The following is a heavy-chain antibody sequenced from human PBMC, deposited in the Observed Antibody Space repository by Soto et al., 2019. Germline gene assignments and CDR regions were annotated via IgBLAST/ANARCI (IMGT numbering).Heavy chain of an antibody. CDR3: ARAVYCSGGSCYRSLRYYYYMDV. V-gene: IGHV3-11*01. D-gene: IGHD2-15*01. CDR1: GFTFSDYY. J-gene: IGHJ6*03. Sequence: QVQLVESGGGLVKPGGSLRLSCAASGFTFSDYYMSWIRQAPGKGLEWVSYISSSGSTIYCADSVKGRFTISRDNAKNSLYLQMNSLRAEDTAVYYCARAVYCSGGSCYRSLRYYYYMDVWGKGTTVTVSS. CDR2: ISSSGSTI.